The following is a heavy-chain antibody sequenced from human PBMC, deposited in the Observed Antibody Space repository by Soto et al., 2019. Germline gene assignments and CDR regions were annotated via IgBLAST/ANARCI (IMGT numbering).Heavy chain of an antibody. D-gene: IGHD6-13*01. CDR2: IGTAGDT. CDR3: ARGWLATGGSLSYMDV. J-gene: IGHJ6*03. CDR1: GFTFSSYD. Sequence: GGSLRLSCAASGFTFSSYDMNWGRQATGKGLEWVSAIGTAGDTYYPGSVKGRFTISRENAKNSLYLQMNSLRAGDTALYYCARGWLATGGSLSYMDVWGKGTTVTVSS. V-gene: IGHV3-13*01.